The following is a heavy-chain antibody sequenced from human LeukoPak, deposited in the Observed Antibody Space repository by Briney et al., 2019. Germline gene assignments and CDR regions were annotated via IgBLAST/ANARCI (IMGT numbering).Heavy chain of an antibody. V-gene: IGHV3-7*03. CDR1: GFTFSTYW. D-gene: IGHD6-19*01. CDR2: INQDGNKN. CDR3: AKDPEPSGWYGHLDY. J-gene: IGHJ4*02. Sequence: GGSLRLSCAASGFTFSTYWMTWVRQAPGKGLEWVANINQDGNKNYYLDSVKGRFTISRDNAKNSLYLQMNSLRAEDTAVYYCAKDPEPSGWYGHLDYWDQGTLVTVSS.